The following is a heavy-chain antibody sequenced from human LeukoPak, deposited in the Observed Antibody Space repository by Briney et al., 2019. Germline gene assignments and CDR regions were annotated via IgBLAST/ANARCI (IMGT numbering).Heavy chain of an antibody. Sequence: GGSLRLSCAASGFTCSGYSLSWVRQAPGKGLEWVSYISSRAATIYYADSVKGRFTISRDSAKNSLYLQMNSLRVEDTALYYCAGGGRGDYGSGSYYNYGMDVWGQGTTVTVSS. D-gene: IGHD3-10*01. V-gene: IGHV3-48*01. CDR2: ISSRAATI. CDR3: AGGGRGDYGSGSYYNYGMDV. CDR1: GFTCSGYS. J-gene: IGHJ6*02.